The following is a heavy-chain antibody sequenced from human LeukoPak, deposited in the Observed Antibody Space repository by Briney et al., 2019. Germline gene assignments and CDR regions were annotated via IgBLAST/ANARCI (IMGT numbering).Heavy chain of an antibody. CDR3: AREDCSSTSCYCLN. CDR2: IYYSGST. Sequence: SETRSLTCTVSGGSISSYYWSWIRQPPGKGREWIGYIYYSGSTNYNPSLKSRVTISVDTSKNQFSLKLSSVTAADTAVYYCAREDCSSTSCYCLNWGQGTLVTVSS. V-gene: IGHV4-59*01. J-gene: IGHJ4*02. D-gene: IGHD2-2*01. CDR1: GGSISSYY.